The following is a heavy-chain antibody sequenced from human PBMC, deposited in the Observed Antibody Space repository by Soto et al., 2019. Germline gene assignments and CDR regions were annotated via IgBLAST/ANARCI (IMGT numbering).Heavy chain of an antibody. CDR1: GFSFSNYA. J-gene: IGHJ5*02. CDR2: ISDSGINT. D-gene: IGHD2-15*01. CDR3: AKGRRGNCYSAKES. V-gene: IGHV3-23*01. Sequence: EVQLLESGGGLVQPGGSPRLSCAASGFSFSNYAMSWVRQAPGKGLEWVSSISDSGINTYYADSVKGRFTISRETSKNTLYLQMNSLRVEDTAVYYCAKGRRGNCYSAKESWGQGILVTVSS.